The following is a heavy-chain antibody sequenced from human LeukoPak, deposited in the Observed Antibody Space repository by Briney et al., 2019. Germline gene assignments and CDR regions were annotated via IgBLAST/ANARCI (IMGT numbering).Heavy chain of an antibody. V-gene: IGHV3-30*18. D-gene: IGHD2-8*01. Sequence: GGSLRLSCAASGFTFSNYGMHWVRQAPGKGLEWVAVISYDGSNKYYADSVKGRFTISRDNSKNTLHLQMSSPRAEDTAVYYCAKVGASEWSIVLGPIKYWGQGTLVTVTS. CDR1: GFTFSNYG. CDR2: ISYDGSNK. J-gene: IGHJ4*02. CDR3: AKVGASEWSIVLGPIKY.